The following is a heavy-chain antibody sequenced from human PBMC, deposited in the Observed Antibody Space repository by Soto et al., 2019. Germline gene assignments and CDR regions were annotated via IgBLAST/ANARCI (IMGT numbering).Heavy chain of an antibody. CDR2: ISGSGGST. Sequence: GGSLRLSCAAGGFTFSSYAMSWVRQAPGKGLEWVSAISGSGGSTYYADSVKGRFTISRENSKNTLYLQMNSLRAEDTAVYYCTKGGGYCSGGSCYGYYYYGMDVWGQGPTVTVSS. CDR1: GFTFSSYA. CDR3: TKGGGYCSGGSCYGYYYYGMDV. D-gene: IGHD2-15*01. J-gene: IGHJ6*02. V-gene: IGHV3-23*01.